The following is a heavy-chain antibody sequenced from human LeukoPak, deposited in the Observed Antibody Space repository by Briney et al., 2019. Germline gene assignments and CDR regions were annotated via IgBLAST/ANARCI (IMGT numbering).Heavy chain of an antibody. V-gene: IGHV3-7*01. CDR1: GFTFSDYW. CDR2: IKQDGTEK. Sequence: GGSLRLSCAASGFTFSDYWLSWVRQAPGKGLEWVANIKQDGTEKNYVDSVKGRFTISRDNARSSLSPQMNSLRAEDTAVYYCVRGPYALFWGQGTLVSVSS. J-gene: IGHJ4*02. CDR3: VRGPYALF. D-gene: IGHD2-2*01.